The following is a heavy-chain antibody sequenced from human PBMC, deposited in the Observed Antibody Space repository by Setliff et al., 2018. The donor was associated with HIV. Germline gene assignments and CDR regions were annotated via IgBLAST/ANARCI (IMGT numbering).Heavy chain of an antibody. CDR1: AGSISSTYY. CDR2: MHNGGST. Sequence: TSETLSLTCAVSAGSISSTYYWAWIRQAPGKGLEWIATMHNGGSTHYNPSLKSRVTMSVDTSKNQFSLKLSSVTAADTAVYYCARHMEIYYYYMDVWGKGTTVTVSS. J-gene: IGHJ6*03. V-gene: IGHV4-39*01. D-gene: IGHD1-1*01. CDR3: ARHMEIYYYYMDV.